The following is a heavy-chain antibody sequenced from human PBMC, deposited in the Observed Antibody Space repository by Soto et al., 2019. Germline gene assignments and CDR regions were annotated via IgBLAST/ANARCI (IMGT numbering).Heavy chain of an antibody. CDR2: INSDGSST. Sequence: EVQLVESGGGLVKPGGSLRLSCAASGFTFSSYWMHWVRQAPGKGLVWVSRINSDGSSTSYADSVKGRFTISRDNAKNTLYLQMNSLRAEDTAVYYCASTGDNWNYWFDPWGQGTLVTVSS. D-gene: IGHD1-7*01. V-gene: IGHV3-74*02. CDR3: ASTGDNWNYWFDP. J-gene: IGHJ5*02. CDR1: GFTFSSYW.